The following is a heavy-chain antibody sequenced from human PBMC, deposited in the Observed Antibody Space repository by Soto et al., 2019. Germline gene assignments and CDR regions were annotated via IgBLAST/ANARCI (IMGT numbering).Heavy chain of an antibody. CDR2: INHSGST. Sequence: SETLSLTCAVYGGSFSGYYWSWIRQPPGKGLEWIGEINHSGSTNYNPSLKSRVTISVDTSKNQFSLKLSSVTAADTAVYYCVCYLRGWGKSGAFDIWGQGTMVTVSS. V-gene: IGHV4-34*01. D-gene: IGHD7-27*01. CDR3: VCYLRGWGKSGAFDI. CDR1: GGSFSGYY. J-gene: IGHJ3*02.